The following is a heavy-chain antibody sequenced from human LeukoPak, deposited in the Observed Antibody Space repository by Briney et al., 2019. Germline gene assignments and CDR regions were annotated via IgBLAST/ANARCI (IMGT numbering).Heavy chain of an antibody. Sequence: GGSLRLSCAASGFTFSSYSMNWVRQAPGKGLEWVSYISSGSSTIYYADSVKGRFTISRDNAKNSLYLQMNSLRAEDTAVYYCARVLQPDILTGSPLDYWGQGTLVTVSS. CDR1: GFTFSSYS. CDR2: ISSGSSTI. V-gene: IGHV3-48*04. J-gene: IGHJ4*02. D-gene: IGHD3-9*01. CDR3: ARVLQPDILTGSPLDY.